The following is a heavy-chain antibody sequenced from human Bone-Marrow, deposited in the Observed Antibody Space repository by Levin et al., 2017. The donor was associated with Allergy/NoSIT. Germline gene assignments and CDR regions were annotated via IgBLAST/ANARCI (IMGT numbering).Heavy chain of an antibody. CDR3: AREIGGDYGAFDY. D-gene: IGHD4-17*01. CDR2: INPNSGGT. Sequence: GGSLRLSCKASGSSFSAYSFTGHFIHWVRQAPGQGLEWLGRINPNSGGTDYAQQLQGRVTMTRDTSISTAYMELSSLRSDDTAVYFCAREIGGDYGAFDYWGPGTLVTVSS. CDR1: GSSFSAYSFTGHF. J-gene: IGHJ4*02. V-gene: IGHV1-2*06.